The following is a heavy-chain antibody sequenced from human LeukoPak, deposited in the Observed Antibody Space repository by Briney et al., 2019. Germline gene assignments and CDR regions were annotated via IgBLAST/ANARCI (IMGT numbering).Heavy chain of an antibody. D-gene: IGHD2-21*02. CDR1: GFTFSSYW. CDR3: ARARYSGDYYFDY. CDR2: INNGGSNT. V-gene: IGHV3-74*01. J-gene: IGHJ4*02. Sequence: GGSLRLSCAASGFTFSSYWMHWVRQAPGKGLVWVSRINNGGSNTSYADSVKGRFTISRDNAKNTLSLQMNSLRGQDTAVFYCARARYSGDYYFDYWGQGTLGTVSS.